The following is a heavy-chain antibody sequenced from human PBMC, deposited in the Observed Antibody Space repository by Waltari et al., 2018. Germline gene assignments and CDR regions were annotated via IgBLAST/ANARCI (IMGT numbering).Heavy chain of an antibody. V-gene: IGHV3-9*01. D-gene: IGHD1-1*01. CDR2: FNWNSGSI. CDR1: GFIFDDYV. CDR3: TKDLTTAPGNVNWFHP. Sequence: EVQLVESGGGLVQPGTSLRLSCVASGFIFDDYVMHWVRQAPGKGLGWVSGFNWNSGSIADADSVKGRFIISRDNSKNKVYLQMNNLRAEDTAVYYCTKDLTTAPGNVNWFHPWGQGTLVTVSS. J-gene: IGHJ5*02.